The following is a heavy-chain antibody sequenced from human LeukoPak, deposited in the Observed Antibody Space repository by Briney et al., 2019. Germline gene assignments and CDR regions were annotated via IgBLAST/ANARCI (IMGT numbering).Heavy chain of an antibody. CDR1: GFTFSSYW. CDR3: ARDRQWLVLSAFDI. CDR2: IKQDGSEK. J-gene: IGHJ3*02. D-gene: IGHD6-19*01. Sequence: GGSLRLSCAASGFTFSSYWMSWVRQAPGKGLEWVANIKQDGSEKYYVDSVKGRFTISRDNAKNSLYLQMNSLRAEDTAVYYCARDRQWLVLSAFDIWGQGTTVTVSS. V-gene: IGHV3-7*01.